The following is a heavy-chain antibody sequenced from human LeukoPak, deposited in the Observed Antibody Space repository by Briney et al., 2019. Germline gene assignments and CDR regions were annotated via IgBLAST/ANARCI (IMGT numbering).Heavy chain of an antibody. CDR3: VRTGEVTTVCDS. CDR1: GGSISSGGYS. V-gene: IGHV4-30-2*01. CDR2: IYHSGST. Sequence: PSQTLSLTCAVSGGSISSGGYSWSWIRQPPGKGLEWIGYIYHSGSTYYNPSLKSRVTISVDRSKNQFSLKLSSVTAADTAVYYCVRTGEVTTVCDSWGQGNLVTVSS. J-gene: IGHJ4*02. D-gene: IGHD4-17*01.